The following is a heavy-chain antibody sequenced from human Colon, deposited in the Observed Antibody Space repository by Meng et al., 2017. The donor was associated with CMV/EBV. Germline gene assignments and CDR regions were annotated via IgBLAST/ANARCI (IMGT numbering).Heavy chain of an antibody. CDR2: ISNSGGFI. CDR3: VRKSGSYSDY. CDR1: GFTVSTYS. J-gene: IGHJ4*02. Sequence: LSCAASGFTVSTYSMNWVRQAPGKGLEWVSSISNSGGFIYYADSVKGRFTISRDNAKNSLYLQMNRLRAEDTAVYYCVRKSGSYSDYWGQGTLVTVSS. V-gene: IGHV3-21*01. D-gene: IGHD1-26*01.